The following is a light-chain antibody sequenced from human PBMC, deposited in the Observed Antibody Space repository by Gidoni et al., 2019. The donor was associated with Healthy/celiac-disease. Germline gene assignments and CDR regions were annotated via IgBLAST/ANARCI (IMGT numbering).Light chain of an antibody. J-gene: IGKJ5*01. CDR3: QQYDNLPIT. Sequence: DIQMTQTPSSLSASVGDRVTTTCQASQDISDYLKCYQQKPGKAPKLLIDDAYNLDTGGPSRFSGGGSGKDFIFTISRLHHEDIATYYCQQYDNLPITFGQGTRLEIK. V-gene: IGKV1-33*01. CDR2: DAY. CDR1: QDISDY.